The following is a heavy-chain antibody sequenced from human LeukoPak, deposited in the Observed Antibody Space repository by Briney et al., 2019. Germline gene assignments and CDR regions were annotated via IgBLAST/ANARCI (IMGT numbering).Heavy chain of an antibody. V-gene: IGHV4-61*02. D-gene: IGHD2-15*01. CDR3: ARDPLNCSGGSCY. CDR2: IYTSGST. J-gene: IGHJ4*02. Sequence: SETLSLTCTVSGGSISSGDYYWSWIRRPAGKGLEWIGRIYTSGSTNYNPSLKSRVTMSVDTSKNQFSLKLSSVTAADTAVYYCARDPLNCSGGSCYWGQGTLVTVSS. CDR1: GGSISSGDYY.